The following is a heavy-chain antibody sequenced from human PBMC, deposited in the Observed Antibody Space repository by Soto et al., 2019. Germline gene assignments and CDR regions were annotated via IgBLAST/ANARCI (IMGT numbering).Heavy chain of an antibody. CDR1: GYTFTSYY. D-gene: IGHD3-3*01. CDR3: ARDRPTRFLEWFGPDY. J-gene: IGHJ4*02. V-gene: IGHV1-46*03. CDR2: INPSGGST. Sequence: QVQLVQSGAEVKKPGASVKVSCKASGYTFTSYYMHWVRQAPGQGLEWMGIINPSGGSTSYAQKFQGRDTMTRDTSTSTVYMELSSLRSEDTAVYYCARDRPTRFLEWFGPDYWGQGTLVTVSS.